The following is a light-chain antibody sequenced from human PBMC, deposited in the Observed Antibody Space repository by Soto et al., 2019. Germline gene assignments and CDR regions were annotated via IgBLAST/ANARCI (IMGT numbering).Light chain of an antibody. CDR2: AAS. J-gene: IGKJ4*01. V-gene: IGKV1-39*01. Sequence: DNQMSQALSSVSASIEDRVTITCRASQSIGRYLNWYQQTPGRAPKFLISAASSLQSGVPSRFSGSGSGTDFTLTISSLQPEDFATYCCQQSYYLLLPFGGGSIVDVK. CDR1: QSIGRY. CDR3: QQSYYLLLP.